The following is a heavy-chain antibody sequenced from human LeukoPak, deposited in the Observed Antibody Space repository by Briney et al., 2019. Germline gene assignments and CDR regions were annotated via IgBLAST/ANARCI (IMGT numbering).Heavy chain of an antibody. CDR1: GFTLSNNW. CDR2: IKEDGSEK. J-gene: IGHJ6*04. Sequence: GGSLRLSCATSGFTLSNNWMTWVRQAPGKGLEWVANIKEDGSEKYYMDSLKGRFTISRDNAKNSLYLQMNSLRAEDTAVYYCAELGITMIGGVWGKGTTVTISS. D-gene: IGHD3-10*02. CDR3: AELGITMIGGV. V-gene: IGHV3-7*01.